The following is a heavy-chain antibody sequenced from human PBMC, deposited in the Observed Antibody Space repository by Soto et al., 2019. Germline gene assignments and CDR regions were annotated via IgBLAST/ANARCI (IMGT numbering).Heavy chain of an antibody. V-gene: IGHV3-23*01. CDR1: GFTFRRYV. D-gene: IGHD3-16*01. CDR3: AKDEAGEKTSSYGMEV. CDR2: ISGSGYST. J-gene: IGHJ6*02. Sequence: PGGSLRLSCAASGFTFRRYVMRWVRQAPGKGLEWVSGISGSGYSTYYADSVKDRFTICRDNSKNTLPLHMNSLRAEDTALYYCAKDEAGEKTSSYGMEVWGPGTAVTVSS.